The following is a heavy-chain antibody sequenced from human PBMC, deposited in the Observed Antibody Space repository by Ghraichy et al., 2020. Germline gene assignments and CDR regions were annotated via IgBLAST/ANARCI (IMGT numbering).Heavy chain of an antibody. V-gene: IGHV3-15*01. D-gene: IGHD4-17*01. CDR3: TTDPGGDYPRFVY. CDR1: GFTFSNAW. J-gene: IGHJ4*02. Sequence: GGSLRLSCAASGFTFSNAWMSWVRQAPGKGLEWVGRIKSKTDGGTTDYAAPMKGRFTISRDDSKNTLYLQMNSLKTEDTAVYYCTTDPGGDYPRFVYWGQGTLVTVSS. CDR2: IKSKTDGGTT.